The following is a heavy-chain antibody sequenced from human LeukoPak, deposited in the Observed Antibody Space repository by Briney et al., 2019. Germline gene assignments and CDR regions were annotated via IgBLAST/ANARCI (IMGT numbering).Heavy chain of an antibody. D-gene: IGHD3-10*01. CDR2: IYHSGST. V-gene: IGHV4-38-2*02. Sequence: PSETLSLTCNVSGYSISNGYYWGWIRQPPGKGLEWIGSIYHSGSTYYNPSLKSRVTMSLDTSKNRFSLNLNSVTAADTAVYYCARNKGRYGSGRVHFDPWGQGTLVTVSS. J-gene: IGHJ5*02. CDR1: GYSISNGYY. CDR3: ARNKGRYGSGRVHFDP.